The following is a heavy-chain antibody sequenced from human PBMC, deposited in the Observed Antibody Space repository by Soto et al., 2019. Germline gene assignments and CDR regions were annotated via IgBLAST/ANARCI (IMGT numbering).Heavy chain of an antibody. V-gene: IGHV2-5*01. D-gene: IGHD3-10*01. CDR3: AHRPQVIPRSMVLFDP. CDR1: GFSLSTSGVG. J-gene: IGHJ5*02. Sequence: PTLVNPTQTLTLTCTFSGFSLSTSGVGVGWIRQPPGKALEWLALIYWNDDKRYSPSLKSRLTITKDTSKNQVVLTMTNMDPVDTATYYCAHRPQVIPRSMVLFDPWGQGTLVTVSS. CDR2: IYWNDDK.